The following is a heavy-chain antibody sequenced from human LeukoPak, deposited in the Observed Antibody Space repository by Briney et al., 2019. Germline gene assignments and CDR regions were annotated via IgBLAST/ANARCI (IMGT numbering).Heavy chain of an antibody. CDR3: ARGPRVASTYDYVWGSYRQFDP. Sequence: ASVKVSCKASGYTFTSYGISWVRQAPGQGLEWMGWISAYNGNTNYAQKLQGRVTMTTDTSTSTAYMELRSLRSDDTAVYYCARGPRVASTYDYVWGSYRQFDPWGQGTLVTVSS. V-gene: IGHV1-18*01. CDR2: ISAYNGNT. D-gene: IGHD3-16*02. CDR1: GYTFTSYG. J-gene: IGHJ5*02.